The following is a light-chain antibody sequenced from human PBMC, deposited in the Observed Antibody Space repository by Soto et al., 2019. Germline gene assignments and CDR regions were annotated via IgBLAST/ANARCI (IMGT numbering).Light chain of an antibody. CDR1: SSDVGGYNF. CDR2: DVT. V-gene: IGLV2-8*01. CDR3: SSYAGSSIPVA. J-gene: IGLJ2*01. Sequence: QSVLTQPPSASGSPGQSVTISCTGASSDVGGYNFVSWYQHHPGKAPRLMIYDVTQRPSGVPDRFSGSKSGNTASLTVSGLHVDDEAYYYCSSYAGSSIPVAFGGGTKVTVL.